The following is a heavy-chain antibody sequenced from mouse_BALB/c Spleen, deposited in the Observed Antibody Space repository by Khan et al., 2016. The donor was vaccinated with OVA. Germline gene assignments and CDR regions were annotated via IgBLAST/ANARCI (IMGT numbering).Heavy chain of an antibody. Sequence: VQLQQSGPDLVKPGASVKISCKTSGYSFTGYYIHWVKQSQGKSLEWIGRVNPNNGGTTYNQKFKGKAILTVEKTSSTAYMELRSLTSEDSAVYYCGRISIITVEGFAYWGQGTLVTVSA. CDR1: GYSFTGYY. J-gene: IGHJ3*01. V-gene: IGHV1-18*01. CDR3: GRISIITVEGFAY. D-gene: IGHD1-1*01. CDR2: VNPNNGGT.